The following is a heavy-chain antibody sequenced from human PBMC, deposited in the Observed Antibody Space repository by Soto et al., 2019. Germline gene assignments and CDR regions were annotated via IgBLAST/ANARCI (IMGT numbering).Heavy chain of an antibody. CDR1: GDSISGGAYY. CDR2: IYHSGAT. CDR3: ARDGGYATVDC. J-gene: IGHJ4*02. V-gene: IGHV4-30-4*01. D-gene: IGHD2-15*01. Sequence: QVQLQESGPGLVQPSQTLSLTCTVSGDSISGGAYYWSWIRQPPGKGLEWIGYIYHSGATYYNPSRESRVTMSVDTSKNQFSLRLSSANAADTAVYYCARDGGYATVDCWGQGTLVTVSS.